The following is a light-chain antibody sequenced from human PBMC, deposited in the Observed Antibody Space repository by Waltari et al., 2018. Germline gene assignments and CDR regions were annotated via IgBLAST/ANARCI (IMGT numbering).Light chain of an antibody. CDR2: DVS. V-gene: IGLV2-14*01. J-gene: IGLJ2*01. CDR3: SSQSSNDVVL. Sequence: ALTQPAPVSRALVQSRTPFFAVTSKVVGGFNSVSWYQEHPGQAPRVIIYDVSDRPSGVSDRFSGSKSGNTASLTISGLQAEDEADYYCSSQSSNDVVLFGGGTKLTVL. CDR1: SKVVGGFNS.